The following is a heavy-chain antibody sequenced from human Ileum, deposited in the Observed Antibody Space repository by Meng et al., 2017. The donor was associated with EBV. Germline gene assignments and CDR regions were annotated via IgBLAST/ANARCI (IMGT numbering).Heavy chain of an antibody. CDR3: TKSACGGDCY. D-gene: IGHD2-21*01. J-gene: IGHJ4*02. CDR2: IKSRSDGGTI. Sequence: EVQLXXXXXGLVXRXXXLRRXCAASGFTISNAWMSWVRQAPGKGLECVGRIKSRSDGGTIDYAAPVKGRFTISRDDSKNTMYLQMNSLKTEDTAVYYCTKSACGGDCYWGQGTLVTVSS. V-gene: IGHV3-15*01. CDR1: GFTISNAW.